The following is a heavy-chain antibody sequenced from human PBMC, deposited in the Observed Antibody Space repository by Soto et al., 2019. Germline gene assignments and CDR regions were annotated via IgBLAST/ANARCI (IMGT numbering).Heavy chain of an antibody. V-gene: IGHV3-13*01. CDR1: GFTFSSYD. J-gene: IGHJ3*02. D-gene: IGHD6-13*01. CDR2: IGTAGDT. Sequence: GGSLRLSCAASGFTFSSYDMHWVRQATGKGLEWVSAIGTAGDTYYPGSVKGRFTISRENAKNSLYLQMDSLRAGDTAVYYCARTLAGRGAFDIWGQGTMVTVSS. CDR3: ARTLAGRGAFDI.